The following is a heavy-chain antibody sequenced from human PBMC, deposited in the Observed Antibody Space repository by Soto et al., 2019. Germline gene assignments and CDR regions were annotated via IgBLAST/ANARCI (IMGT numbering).Heavy chain of an antibody. CDR2: AYHSGST. D-gene: IGHD3-10*01. CDR3: ARSPPSSYYGGSGTFDY. CDR1: GGFTSTNNW. J-gene: IGHJ4*02. V-gene: IGHV4-4*02. Sequence: QLQLQESGPGLVRPSGTLSLTCAVSGGFTSTNNWWSWVRQPPGKGLEWIGDAYHSGSTEYNPSLKSRVSISGDESKNPTPLKLTSATAADTAVYYCARSPPSSYYGGSGTFDYWGQGTLVTVSS.